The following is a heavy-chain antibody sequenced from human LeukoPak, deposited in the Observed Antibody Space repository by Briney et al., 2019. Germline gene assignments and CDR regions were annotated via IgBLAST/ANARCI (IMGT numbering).Heavy chain of an antibody. V-gene: IGHV5-51*01. CDR2: ICPGGSDT. D-gene: IGHD3-22*01. CDR1: GYSFTNYW. CDR3: ARHMTEGSGYYRFDY. J-gene: IGHJ4*02. Sequence: GESLKISCKGSGYSFTNYWIAWVRQMPGKGLECMGIICPGGSDTRYSPSFQGQVTISADKSINTAYLQWSSLKASDTAMYYCARHMTEGSGYYRFDYWGQGTLVTVSS.